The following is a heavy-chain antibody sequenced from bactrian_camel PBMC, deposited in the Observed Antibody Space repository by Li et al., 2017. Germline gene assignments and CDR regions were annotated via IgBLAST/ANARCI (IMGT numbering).Heavy chain of an antibody. Sequence: HVQLVESGGGLVQAGGSLRLSCVASGSTYSRDCMGWFRQAPGKEREEVASIYTRDGVTYYADSLKDRFTASQDNAKNTLYLQIEGLEPEDTAMYYCAARSRFYGCDYRSADFDYWGQGTQVTVS. CDR3: AARSRFYGCDYRSADFDY. CDR1: GSTYSRDC. D-gene: IGHD3*01. V-gene: IGHV3S54*01. CDR2: IYTRDGVT. J-gene: IGHJ4*01.